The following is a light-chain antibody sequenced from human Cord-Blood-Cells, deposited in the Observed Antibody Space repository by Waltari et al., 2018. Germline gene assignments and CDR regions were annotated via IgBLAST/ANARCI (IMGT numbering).Light chain of an antibody. CDR2: WAC. Sequence: DIVMTQSPDSLAVSLGERATINCKSSQSVLYSSNNKNYLAWYQQKPGQPPKLLIYWACTRESVVPDRFSGSGSGTDFTLTISSLQAEDVAVYYCQQYYSTPLTFGGGTKVEIK. CDR1: QSVLYSSNNKNY. CDR3: QQYYSTPLT. J-gene: IGKJ4*01. V-gene: IGKV4-1*01.